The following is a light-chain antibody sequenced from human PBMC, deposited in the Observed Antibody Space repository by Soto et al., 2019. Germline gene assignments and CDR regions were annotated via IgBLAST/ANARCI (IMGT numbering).Light chain of an antibody. V-gene: IGKV1-5*03. CDR1: QSISSW. J-gene: IGKJ2*01. CDR3: QQYNSYSGT. Sequence: DIQMTQSPSTLSASVGDRVTITCRASQSISSWLAWYQQKPGKAPKLLIYKASSLESGVPSCFIGSGSGKEFTLTISSLQPDEFATDYCQQYNSYSGTLGQGTKLEIK. CDR2: KAS.